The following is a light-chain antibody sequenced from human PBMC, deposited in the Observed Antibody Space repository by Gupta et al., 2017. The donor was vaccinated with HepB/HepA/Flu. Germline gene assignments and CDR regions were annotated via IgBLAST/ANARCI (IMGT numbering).Light chain of an antibody. CDR1: SGSVSTSYP. V-gene: IGLV8-61*01. J-gene: IGLJ3*02. CDR2: STN. Sequence: QTVVTQAPSFSVSPGGTVTLTCGLSSGSVSTSYPPSWYQQTPGQPPRLLFYSTNTRSSGVPDRFSGSIRGNTAALTITGAQEDDESDYYCVPDMGSGIWVFGGGTKLTVL. CDR3: VPDMGSGIWV.